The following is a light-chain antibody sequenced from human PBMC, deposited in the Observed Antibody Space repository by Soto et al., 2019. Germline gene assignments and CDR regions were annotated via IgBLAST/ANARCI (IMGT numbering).Light chain of an antibody. J-gene: IGLJ2*01. V-gene: IGLV1-47*02. CDR3: ATWDDSLNVV. CDR2: TNN. Sequence: QSVLTQPPSASGTPGQRVTISCSGSRPSIGSNHVYWYQQLPGMAPKLLIYTNNQRPSGVPDRFSASKSGTSASLAISGLRSEDEADYYCATWDDSLNVVFGGGTKLTVL. CDR1: RPSIGSNH.